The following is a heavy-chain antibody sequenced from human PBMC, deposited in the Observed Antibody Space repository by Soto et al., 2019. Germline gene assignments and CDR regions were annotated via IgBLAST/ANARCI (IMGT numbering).Heavy chain of an antibody. Sequence: GGSLRLSCAASGFTFSSYSMNWVRQAPGKGLEWVSYISSSSSTIYYADSVKGRFTISRDNAKNSLYLQMNSLRDEDTAVYYCAREGEVGAIPYYYYGMDVWGQGTTVTVSS. V-gene: IGHV3-48*02. CDR2: ISSSSSTI. J-gene: IGHJ6*02. CDR3: AREGEVGAIPYYYYGMDV. CDR1: GFTFSSYS. D-gene: IGHD1-26*01.